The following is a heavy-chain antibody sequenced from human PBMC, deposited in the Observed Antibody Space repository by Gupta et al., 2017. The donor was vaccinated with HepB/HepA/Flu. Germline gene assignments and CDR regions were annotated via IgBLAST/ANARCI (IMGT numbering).Heavy chain of an antibody. Sequence: VRQAPGKGLEWVSYISRIGTTIHYADSVKGRFTISRDNAKNSLYLQMSSLTTDDTAVYYCARGSTVTLGHPGDYWGQGTLVTVSS. D-gene: IGHD4-17*01. J-gene: IGHJ4*02. V-gene: IGHV3-48*03. CDR2: ISRIGTTI. CDR3: ARGSTVTLGHPGDY.